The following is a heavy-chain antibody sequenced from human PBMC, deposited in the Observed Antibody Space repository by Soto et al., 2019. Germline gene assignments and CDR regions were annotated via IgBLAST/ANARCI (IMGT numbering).Heavy chain of an antibody. CDR2: ISSSSSTI. J-gene: IGHJ5*02. D-gene: IGHD4-17*01. CDR1: GFTFSSYS. V-gene: IGHV3-21*01. Sequence: EVQLVESGGGLVKPGGSLRLSCAASGFTFSSYSMNWVRQAPGKGLEWVSSISSSSSTIYYADSVKGRFTISRDNAKNSLYLQMNSLRDEDTAVYYCARTTVTTLWFDPWGQGTLVTVSS. CDR3: ARTTVTTLWFDP.